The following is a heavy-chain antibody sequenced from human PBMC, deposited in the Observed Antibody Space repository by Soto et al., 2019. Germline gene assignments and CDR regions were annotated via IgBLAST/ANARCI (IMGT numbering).Heavy chain of an antibody. J-gene: IGHJ4*02. V-gene: IGHV1-69*13. CDR3: ARELNMHDFPTYYFDY. Sequence: SVKVSCKASGVTFSSYAISWVRQAPGQGLEWMGGIIPIFGTANYAQKFQGRVTITADESTSTAYMELSSLRSEDTAVYYCARELNMHDFPTYYFDYWGQGTLVTVSS. CDR2: IIPIFGTA. CDR1: GVTFSSYA. D-gene: IGHD3-3*01.